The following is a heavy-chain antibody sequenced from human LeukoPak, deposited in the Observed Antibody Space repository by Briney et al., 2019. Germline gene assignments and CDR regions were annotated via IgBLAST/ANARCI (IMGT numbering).Heavy chain of an antibody. CDR2: ISGSGGST. Sequence: PGGSLRLSCAASGFTFSSYAMSWVRQAPGKGLEWVSAISGSGGSTYYADSVKGRFTISRDNSKNTLYLQMNSLRAEDTAVYYCGSYCSSTSCYTAYYYYGMDVWGQGTTVTVSS. CDR3: GSYCSSTSCYTAYYYYGMDV. D-gene: IGHD2-2*02. J-gene: IGHJ6*02. V-gene: IGHV3-23*01. CDR1: GFTFSSYA.